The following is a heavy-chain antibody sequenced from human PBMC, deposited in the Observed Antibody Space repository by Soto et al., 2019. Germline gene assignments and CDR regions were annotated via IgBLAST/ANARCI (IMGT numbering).Heavy chain of an antibody. V-gene: IGHV3-74*01. J-gene: IGHJ3*01. CDR3: ARSLPGTYGAFDL. Sequence: GGSLRLSCAASEFTFRSYWMHWVRQSPGKGLVWVSRISGDGSSTNYADSVKGRFTISRDNAKNTVNLQIDSLRAEDTAVYYCARSLPGTYGAFDLWGQGTMVTVSS. CDR1: EFTFRSYW. D-gene: IGHD1-7*01. CDR2: ISGDGSST.